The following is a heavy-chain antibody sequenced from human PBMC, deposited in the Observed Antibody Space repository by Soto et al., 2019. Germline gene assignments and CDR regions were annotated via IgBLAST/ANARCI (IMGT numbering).Heavy chain of an antibody. CDR1: GCSISSGGYS. D-gene: IGHD2-15*01. V-gene: IGHV4-61*08. Sequence: SETLSLTCAFSGCSISSGGYSWSWIRQPPGKGLEWIGYIYFSGIANYNPSLKSRATISRDTSKNEFSLKLTSVTAADTAIYYCARGDSDLAVSEAAYWGQGTLVTVSS. J-gene: IGHJ1*01. CDR2: IYFSGIA. CDR3: ARGDSDLAVSEAAY.